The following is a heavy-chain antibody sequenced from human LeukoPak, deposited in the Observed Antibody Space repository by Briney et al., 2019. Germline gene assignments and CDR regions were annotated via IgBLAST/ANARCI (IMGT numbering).Heavy chain of an antibody. J-gene: IGHJ4*02. CDR1: GFTFSSYA. CDR3: VRYYYDSSGYYSQDY. V-gene: IGHV3-64D*06. CDR2: ISSNGGST. Sequence: GGSLRLSCSASGFTFSSYAMHWVRQAPGKGLEYVSVISSNGGSTYYADSVEGRFTISRDNSKNTLYLQMSSLRAEDTAVYYCVRYYYDSSGYYSQDYWGQGTLVTVSS. D-gene: IGHD3-22*01.